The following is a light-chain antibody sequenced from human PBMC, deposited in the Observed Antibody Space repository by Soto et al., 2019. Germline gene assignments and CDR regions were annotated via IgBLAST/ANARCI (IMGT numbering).Light chain of an antibody. CDR1: QNVSSN. J-gene: IGKJ1*01. V-gene: IGKV3-15*01. Sequence: EIVMTQSPATLSVSPGERATLSCRASQNVSSNLAWYQQKPGQAPRLLIYGASTRATGIPARFSGSGSGTEFTLTISSLQSEDFAVYYCQHYNIWPPWTFGQGTKVEIK. CDR3: QHYNIWPPWT. CDR2: GAS.